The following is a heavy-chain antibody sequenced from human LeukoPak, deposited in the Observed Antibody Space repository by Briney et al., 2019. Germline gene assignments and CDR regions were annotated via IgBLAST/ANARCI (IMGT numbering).Heavy chain of an antibody. CDR1: GGSISSSNYY. D-gene: IGHD2-15*01. CDR2: IYYSGST. CDR3: ARGYCSGGSCHNWFDP. J-gene: IGHJ5*02. V-gene: IGHV4-39*01. Sequence: PSETLSLTCTVSGGSISSSNYYWGWIRQPPGKGLEWIGSIYYSGSTYYNPSLKSRVTISVDTSKNQFSLKLSSVTAADTAVYYCARGYCSGGSCHNWFDPWGQGTLVTVSS.